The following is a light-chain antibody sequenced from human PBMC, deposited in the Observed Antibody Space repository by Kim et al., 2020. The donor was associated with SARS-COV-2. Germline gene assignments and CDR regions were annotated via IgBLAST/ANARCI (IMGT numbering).Light chain of an antibody. CDR2: QDT. CDR3: QAWDSSDVV. CDR1: KLGDKY. V-gene: IGLV3-1*01. J-gene: IGLJ2*01. Sequence: SYELTQPPSVSVSPGQTASITCSGDKLGDKYVCWYQQRPGQSPVLVIYQDTKRPSGIPERFSGSNSGNTATLTISVTQAEDEADFYCQAWDSSDVVFGGGTQLTVL.